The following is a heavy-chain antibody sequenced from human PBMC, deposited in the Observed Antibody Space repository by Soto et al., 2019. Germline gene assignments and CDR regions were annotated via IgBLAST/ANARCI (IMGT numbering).Heavy chain of an antibody. V-gene: IGHV5-51*01. CDR1: GYSFPNYW. J-gene: IGHJ6*02. CDR2: IYPGDSET. Sequence: PGESLKIACKGSGYSFPNYWIGWVRQMPGKGLEWMGIIYPGDSETKYSPSFQGQVSISADTSISTAYLQWSSLKASDTAMYYCATYGSGPTYDGMDVWGQGTTVTVSS. CDR3: ATYGSGPTYDGMDV. D-gene: IGHD3-10*01.